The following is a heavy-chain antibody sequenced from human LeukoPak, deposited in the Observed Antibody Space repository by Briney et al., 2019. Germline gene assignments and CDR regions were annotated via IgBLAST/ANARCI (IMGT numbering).Heavy chain of an antibody. V-gene: IGHV3-33*01. CDR2: IWYDGSNK. Sequence: GGSLRLSCAASGFTFSSYGMHWVRQAPGKGLEWVAVIWYDGSNKYYADSVKGRFTISRDNSKNTLYLQMNSLRADDTAIYYCARNQQLGGHSYYYYGMDVRGQGTTVTVSS. J-gene: IGHJ6*02. CDR3: ARNQQLGGHSYYYYGMDV. D-gene: IGHD3-16*01. CDR1: GFTFSSYG.